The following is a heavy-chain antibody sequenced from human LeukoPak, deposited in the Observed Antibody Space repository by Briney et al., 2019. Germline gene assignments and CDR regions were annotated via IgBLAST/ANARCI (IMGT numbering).Heavy chain of an antibody. CDR3: ASPMIVVAPGAFDI. CDR1: GFTFSSYI. Sequence: PGGSLRLSCAASGFTFSSYIMNWVRQAPGKGLELVSSISSSSSYIYYADSVKGRFTISRDNAKNSLYLQMNSLRAEDTAVYYCASPMIVVAPGAFDIWGQGTMVTVSS. V-gene: IGHV3-21*01. J-gene: IGHJ3*02. D-gene: IGHD3-22*01. CDR2: ISSSSSYI.